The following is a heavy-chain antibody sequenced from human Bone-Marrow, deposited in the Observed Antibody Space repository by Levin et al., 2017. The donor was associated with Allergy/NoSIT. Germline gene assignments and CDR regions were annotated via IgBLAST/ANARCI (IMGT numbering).Heavy chain of an antibody. CDR2: ISAYNGNT. J-gene: IGHJ6*02. CDR3: ARAPLRFLEPLQGYVISYYYYGMDV. V-gene: IGHV1-18*01. D-gene: IGHD3-3*01. Sequence: ASVKVSCKASGYTFTSYGISWVRQAPGQGLEWMGWISAYNGNTNYAQKLQGRVTMTTDTSTSTAYMELRSLRSDDTAVYYCARAPLRFLEPLQGYVISYYYYGMDVWGQGTTVTVSS. CDR1: GYTFTSYG.